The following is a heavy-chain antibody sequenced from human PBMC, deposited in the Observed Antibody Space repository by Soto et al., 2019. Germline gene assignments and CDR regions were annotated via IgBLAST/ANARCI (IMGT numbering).Heavy chain of an antibody. CDR1: GYTFSNYG. V-gene: IGHV1-18*01. D-gene: IGHD1-26*01. CDR2: VSAYNRNT. Sequence: QVQLVQSGPEVKKPGASVKVSCKGSGYTFSNYGVTWVRQAPGQGFERLGWVSAYNRNTDYAQKFEDRATMTIDTSTNTAYLELRGLTSDDTAVYYCARERRWEPLLYWGQGTL. CDR3: ARERRWEPLLY. J-gene: IGHJ4*02.